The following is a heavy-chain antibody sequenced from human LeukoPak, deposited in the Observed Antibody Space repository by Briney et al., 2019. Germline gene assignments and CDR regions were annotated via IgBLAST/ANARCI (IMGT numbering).Heavy chain of an antibody. Sequence: GGSLRLSCAASGFTFSSYSMNWVRQAPEKGLEWVSSISSRSSYIYYADSVKGRFTISRDNAKNSLYLQMISLRAEDTAVYYCARHLSGVTGYTYGRGIDYWGQGTLVTVSS. V-gene: IGHV3-21*01. D-gene: IGHD5-18*01. CDR1: GFTFSSYS. CDR3: ARHLSGVTGYTYGRGIDY. J-gene: IGHJ4*02. CDR2: ISSRSSYI.